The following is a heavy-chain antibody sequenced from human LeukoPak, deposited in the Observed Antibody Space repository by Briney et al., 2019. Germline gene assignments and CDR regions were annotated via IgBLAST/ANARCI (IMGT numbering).Heavy chain of an antibody. D-gene: IGHD2-15*01. CDR1: GFTFSSYG. V-gene: IGHV3-30*02. Sequence: GGSLRLSCAASGFTFSSYGMHWVRQAPGKGPEWVAFIRYDGSNKYYADSVKGRFTISRDNSKNTLYLQMDSLRAEHTAVYHCAKDRRGYCSGNSCPDAFDIWGQGTMVTVSS. J-gene: IGHJ3*02. CDR3: AKDRRGYCSGNSCPDAFDI. CDR2: IRYDGSNK.